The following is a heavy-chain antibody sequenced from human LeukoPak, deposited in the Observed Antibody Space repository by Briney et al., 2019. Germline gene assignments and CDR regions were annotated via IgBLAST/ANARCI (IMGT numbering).Heavy chain of an antibody. CDR2: IWYDGSDK. V-gene: IGHV3-33*01. CDR3: ARDAVDTANAV. CDR1: GFIFSSYG. D-gene: IGHD5-18*01. J-gene: IGHJ6*02. Sequence: GGSLRLSCAASGFIFSSYGMHWVRQAPGKGLEWVAVIWYDGSDKYYADSVKGRFTISRDNSKNTLYLQMISLRAEDTAVYYCARDAVDTANAVWGQGTTVTVSS.